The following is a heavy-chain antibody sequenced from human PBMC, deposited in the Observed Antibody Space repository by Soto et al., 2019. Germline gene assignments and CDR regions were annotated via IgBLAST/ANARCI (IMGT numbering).Heavy chain of an antibody. CDR2: INPNSGGT. D-gene: IGHD3-16*01. Sequence: QVQLVQSGAEVKKPGASVKVSCKASGYTFTGYYMHWVRQAPGQGLEWMGWINPNSGGTNYAQKFQGWVTMTRDTSISTAYMELSRLRSDDTAVYYCARMITFGGVISLTNWFDPWGQGTLVTVSS. J-gene: IGHJ5*02. CDR3: ARMITFGGVISLTNWFDP. V-gene: IGHV1-2*04. CDR1: GYTFTGYY.